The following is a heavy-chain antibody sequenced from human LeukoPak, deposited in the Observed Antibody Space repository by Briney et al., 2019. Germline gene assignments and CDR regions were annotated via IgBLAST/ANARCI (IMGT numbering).Heavy chain of an antibody. CDR3: ARHGAVAASYYYYYGMDV. J-gene: IGHJ6*02. V-gene: IGHV4-59*08. D-gene: IGHD6-19*01. Sequence: PSETLSLTCTVSGGSISSYYWSWIRQPPGKGLGWIGYIYYSGSTNYNPSLKSRVTISVDTSKNQFSLKLSSVTAADTAVYYCARHGAVAASYYYYYGMDVWGQGTTVTVSS. CDR1: GGSISSYY. CDR2: IYYSGST.